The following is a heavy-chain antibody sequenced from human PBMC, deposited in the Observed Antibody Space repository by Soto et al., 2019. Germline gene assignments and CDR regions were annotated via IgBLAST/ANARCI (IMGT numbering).Heavy chain of an antibody. J-gene: IGHJ4*02. D-gene: IGHD2-2*01. CDR2: IIPIFGTA. V-gene: IGHV1-69*13. CDR3: ARASSMSTSFSTPLDY. CDR1: GGTVSSYA. Sequence: GASVKVSCKASGGTVSSYAISWVRQAPGQGLEWMGGIIPIFGTANYAQKFQGRVTIAADESTGTAYMELSSLRSEDTAVYYCARASSMSTSFSTPLDYWGQGTLVTVSS.